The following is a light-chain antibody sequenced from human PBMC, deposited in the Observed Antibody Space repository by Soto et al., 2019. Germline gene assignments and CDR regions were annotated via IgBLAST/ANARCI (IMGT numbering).Light chain of an antibody. V-gene: IGKV2-28*01. CDR2: LAS. CDR1: QSLLHVNGYNY. CDR3: IQALQSVT. Sequence: DLVMTQSPISLPVTPGEPASISCRSSQSLLHVNGYNYLDWYMQKPGQSPQLLIYLASRRASGVPDRFSGSGSGPDCTLIISRVEAEDVEFYYWIQALQSVTFGGGTKLEIK. J-gene: IGKJ4*02.